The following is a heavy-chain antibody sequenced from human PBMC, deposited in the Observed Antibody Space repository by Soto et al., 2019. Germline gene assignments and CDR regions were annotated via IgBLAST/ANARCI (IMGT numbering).Heavy chain of an antibody. CDR1: GFTFSSYS. CDR3: AKDTYYDILTGYLSPFDY. CDR2: ISGSGGST. J-gene: IGHJ4*02. D-gene: IGHD3-9*01. Sequence: SLRLSCAASGFTFSSYSMSWIRQAPGKGLEWVSAISGSGGSTYYADSVKGRFTISRDNSKNTLYLQMNSLRAEDTAVYYCAKDTYYDILTGYLSPFDYRGQGTLVTVSS. V-gene: IGHV3-23*01.